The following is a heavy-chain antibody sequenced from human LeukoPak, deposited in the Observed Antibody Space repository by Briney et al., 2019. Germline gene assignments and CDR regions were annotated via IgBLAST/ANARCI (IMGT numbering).Heavy chain of an antibody. CDR1: GFTLSNYA. CDR2: ISARGGSP. Sequence: PGGPLRLSCAGSGFTLSNYAMNWVRQAPGKGLEWVSAISARGGSPYYADSVKGRFTISRDNSKNTLYLQMNTLRAEDTAVYYCAKDLSFLGYFFDYWGQGTLVTASS. D-gene: IGHD3-3*01. J-gene: IGHJ4*02. CDR3: AKDLSFLGYFFDY. V-gene: IGHV3-23*01.